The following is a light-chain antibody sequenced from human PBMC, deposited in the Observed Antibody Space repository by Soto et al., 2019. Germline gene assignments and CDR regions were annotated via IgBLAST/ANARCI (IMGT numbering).Light chain of an antibody. J-gene: IGLJ1*01. CDR2: GVT. V-gene: IGLV2-23*02. CDR1: SSDVGSYNL. CDR3: CSYAGSNTYV. Sequence: QSALTQPASVSVSPGQSITISCTGTSSDVGSYNLVSWYQQHPGKAPKFMIYGVTKRPSGVSNRFSGSKSGNTASLTISGLQAEDEADYYCCSYAGSNTYVFGTGTKVTVL.